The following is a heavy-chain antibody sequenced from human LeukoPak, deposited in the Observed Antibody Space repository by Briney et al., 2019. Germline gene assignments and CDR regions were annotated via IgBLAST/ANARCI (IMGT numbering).Heavy chain of an antibody. Sequence: SETLSLTCAVSGYSISSGYYWGWIRQPPGKGLEWIGSIYHSGSTYYNPSLKSRVTISVDTSKSQFSLKLSSVTAADTAVYYCARESEFDYWGQGTLVTVSS. CDR3: ARESEFDY. CDR1: GYSISSGYY. CDR2: IYHSGST. J-gene: IGHJ4*02. V-gene: IGHV4-38-2*02.